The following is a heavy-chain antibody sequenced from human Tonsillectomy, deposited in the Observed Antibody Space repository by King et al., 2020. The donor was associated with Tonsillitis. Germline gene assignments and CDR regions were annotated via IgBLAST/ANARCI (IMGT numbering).Heavy chain of an antibody. CDR2: IKQDGSEK. CDR1: GFTFSSYW. V-gene: IGHV3-7*01. J-gene: IGHJ4*02. CDR3: ADIWSGGREEVDY. D-gene: IGHD3-10*01. Sequence: QLVQSGGGLVQPGGSLRLSCAASGFTFSSYWMSWVRQAPGKGLEWVANIKQDGSEKYYVDSVKGRFTISRDNAKNSLYLQMNSLRAEDTAVYYCADIWSGGREEVDYWGQGTLVTVSS.